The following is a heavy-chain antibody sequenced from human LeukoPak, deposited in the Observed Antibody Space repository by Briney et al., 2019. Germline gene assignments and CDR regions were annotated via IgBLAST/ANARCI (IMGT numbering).Heavy chain of an antibody. J-gene: IGHJ3*02. D-gene: IGHD4-23*01. V-gene: IGHV3-48*03. CDR2: ISSSGSTI. CDR1: GFTFSSYE. CDR3: AASITPNAFDI. Sequence: PGGSLRLSCAASGFTFSSYEMNWVRQAPGKGLGWVSYISSSGSTIYYADSVKGRFTISRDNAKNSLYLQMNSLRAEDTAVYYCAASITPNAFDIWGQGTMVTVPS.